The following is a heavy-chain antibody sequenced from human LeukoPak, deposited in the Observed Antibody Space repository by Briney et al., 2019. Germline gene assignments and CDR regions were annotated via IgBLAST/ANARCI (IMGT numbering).Heavy chain of an antibody. Sequence: GGSLRLSCAASGFTFSSYGMHWVRQAPGKGLEWVAVIWYDGSNKYYADSVKGRFTISRDNSKNALYLQMNSLRAEDTAVYYCAREYSGIVVAPNPYYFDYWGQGTLVTVSS. CDR1: GFTFSSYG. J-gene: IGHJ4*02. CDR2: IWYDGSNK. V-gene: IGHV3-33*01. CDR3: AREYSGIVVAPNPYYFDY. D-gene: IGHD3-22*01.